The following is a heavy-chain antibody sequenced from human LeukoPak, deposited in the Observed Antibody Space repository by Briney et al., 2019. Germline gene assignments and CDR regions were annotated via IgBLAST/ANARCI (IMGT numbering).Heavy chain of an antibody. CDR3: ARDYPSYNSGRGVDY. J-gene: IGHJ4*02. CDR2: IIPILGIA. Sequence: ASVKVSCKASGGTFSSYAISWVRQAPGQGLEWMGRIIPILGIANYAQKFQGRVTITADKSMSTAYMELSSLRSEDTAVYYCARDYPSYNSGRGVDYWGQGTLVTVS. D-gene: IGHD5-24*01. CDR1: GGTFSSYA. V-gene: IGHV1-69*04.